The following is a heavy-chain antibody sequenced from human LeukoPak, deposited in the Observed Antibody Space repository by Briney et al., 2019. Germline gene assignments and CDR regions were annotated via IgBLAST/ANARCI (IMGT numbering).Heavy chain of an antibody. J-gene: IGHJ4*02. CDR1: GFTFSLYN. CDR3: ARGSYASGGAH. V-gene: IGHV3-48*02. Sequence: GGSLRLSCAAAGFTFSLYNTNWVRRAPGKRQGWVSFISDGGQSIHYADSVKGRFTISRDNAKNSLSLQMTNLKDGDTAVYYCARGSYASGGAHWGQGTLVTVSS. CDR2: ISDGGQSI. D-gene: IGHD3-10*01.